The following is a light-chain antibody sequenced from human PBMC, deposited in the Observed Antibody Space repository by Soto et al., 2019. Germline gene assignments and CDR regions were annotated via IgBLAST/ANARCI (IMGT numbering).Light chain of an antibody. CDR3: QQYNYWPPRT. CDR2: GAT. Sequence: EVVMTQSPATLSVSPGERVTLSCRASQSVNTNLAWYQQKPGQAPRLLIHGATTRATGIPGRFSGSGSGTEFTLTISSLQSEDFAVYYCQQYNYWPPRTFGQGTKVDIK. V-gene: IGKV3-15*01. CDR1: QSVNTN. J-gene: IGKJ1*01.